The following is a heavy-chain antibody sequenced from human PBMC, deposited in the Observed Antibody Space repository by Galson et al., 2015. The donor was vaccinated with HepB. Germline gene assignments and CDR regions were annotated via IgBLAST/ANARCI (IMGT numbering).Heavy chain of an antibody. V-gene: IGHV1-24*01. CDR2: FDPEDGET. Sequence: SVKVSCKVSGYTLTELSMHWVRQAPGKGLEWMGGFDPEDGETIYAQKFQGRVTMTEDTSTDTAYMELSSLRSEDTAVYYCATSSPSTIFGVVILDRYNEFDYWGQGTLVTVSS. D-gene: IGHD3-3*01. CDR3: ATSSPSTIFGVVILDRYNEFDY. CDR1: GYTLTELS. J-gene: IGHJ4*02.